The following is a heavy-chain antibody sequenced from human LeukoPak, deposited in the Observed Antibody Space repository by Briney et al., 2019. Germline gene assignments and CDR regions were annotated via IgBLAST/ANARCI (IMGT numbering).Heavy chain of an antibody. CDR3: AKDTSAAGTATFDY. Sequence: GGSLRLSCAASGFTFDDYAMHWVRQAPGKGLEWVSGISWYSGSIGYADSVKGRFTISRDNAKNSLYLQMNSLRAEDTALYYCAKDTSAAGTATFDYWGQGTLVTVSS. CDR2: ISWYSGSI. CDR1: GFTFDDYA. D-gene: IGHD1-14*01. V-gene: IGHV3-9*01. J-gene: IGHJ4*02.